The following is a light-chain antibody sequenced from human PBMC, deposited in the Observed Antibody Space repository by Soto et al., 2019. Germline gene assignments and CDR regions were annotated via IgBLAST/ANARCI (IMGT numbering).Light chain of an antibody. CDR1: QSISSW. CDR3: QQYNSYLYT. Sequence: DIQMTQSPSTLSASVGDRVTITCRASQSISSWLAWYQQKPWKAPKLLIYKASSLESGVPSRFSGSGSGTEFTLTISSLQPDDFATYYCQQYNSYLYTCGQGTKLEIK. CDR2: KAS. V-gene: IGKV1-5*03. J-gene: IGKJ2*01.